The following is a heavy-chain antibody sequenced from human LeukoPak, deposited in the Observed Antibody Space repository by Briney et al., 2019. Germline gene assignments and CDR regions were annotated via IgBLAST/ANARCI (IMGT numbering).Heavy chain of an antibody. D-gene: IGHD3-22*01. CDR2: ISYDGSNK. Sequence: PGRSLRLSCAASGFTFSSYAMHWVRQAPGKGLEWVAVISYDGSNKYYADSVKGRFTTSRDNSKNTLYLQMNSLRAEDTAVYYCARDLGPGPISGYRRGRFYHAMDVWGQGTTVTVSS. V-gene: IGHV3-30-3*01. CDR1: GFTFSSYA. J-gene: IGHJ6*02. CDR3: ARDLGPGPISGYRRGRFYHAMDV.